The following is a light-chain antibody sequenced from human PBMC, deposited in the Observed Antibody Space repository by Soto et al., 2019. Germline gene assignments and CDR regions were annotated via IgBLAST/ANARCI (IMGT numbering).Light chain of an antibody. CDR1: SGDVGAYDY. Sequence: QSALTQPASVSGSPGQSIAISCAGTSGDVGAYDYVSWYQQYPGTVPKLIIFDVNNRPSGISHRFSGSKSGNTASLIISGLQPEDEADYYCLSYTTNRTHVFGSGTKVTVL. V-gene: IGLV2-14*03. CDR2: DVN. CDR3: LSYTTNRTHV. J-gene: IGLJ1*01.